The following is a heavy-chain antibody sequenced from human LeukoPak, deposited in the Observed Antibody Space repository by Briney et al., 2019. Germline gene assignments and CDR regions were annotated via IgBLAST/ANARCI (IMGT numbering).Heavy chain of an antibody. CDR1: GYTFTSYD. CDR3: ARDGVYSGSYFDY. Sequence: ASVKVSCKASGYTFTSYDVNWVRQATGQGLEWMGWMNPNSGNTGLAQKFQGRVTLTRDTSLSTAYMELSNLRSDDTAVYYCARDGVYSGSYFDYWGQGTLVTVSS. V-gene: IGHV1-8*01. D-gene: IGHD1-26*01. J-gene: IGHJ4*02. CDR2: MNPNSGNT.